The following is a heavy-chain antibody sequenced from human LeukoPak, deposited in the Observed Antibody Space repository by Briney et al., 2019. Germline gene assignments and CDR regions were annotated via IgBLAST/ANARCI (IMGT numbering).Heavy chain of an antibody. J-gene: IGHJ4*02. CDR1: GFTFSDYW. Sequence: PGGSLRLSCVASGFTFSDYWMSWVRQAPGKGLEWVAHIKQDGSEKDYVDALKGRFTISRDNAKNALYLKMNSLRAEDTAVYYCARWLELMRNFDWWGQGTLVTVSS. CDR3: ARWLELMRNFDW. V-gene: IGHV3-7*01. D-gene: IGHD5-24*01. CDR2: IKQDGSEK.